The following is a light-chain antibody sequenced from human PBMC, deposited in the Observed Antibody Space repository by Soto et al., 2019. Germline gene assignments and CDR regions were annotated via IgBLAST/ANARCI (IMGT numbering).Light chain of an antibody. CDR1: SSNIGSNL. J-gene: IGLJ2*01. Sequence: QSVLTQPPSASETPGQTVTISCSGSSSNIGSNLVYWYHQFPGTAPRLLIHRNSQRPSGVPDRFSGSESGTSASLAISGLRSEDEADYYGAAWDDTLNRVVFGGGTKL. V-gene: IGLV1-47*01. CDR2: RNS. CDR3: AAWDDTLNRVV.